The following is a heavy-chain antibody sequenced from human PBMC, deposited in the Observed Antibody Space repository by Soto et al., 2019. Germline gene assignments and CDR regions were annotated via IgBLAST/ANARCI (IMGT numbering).Heavy chain of an antibody. D-gene: IGHD1-26*01. V-gene: IGHV4-4*02. J-gene: IGHJ6*02. Sequence: SETLSLTCAVSGDSINSRNWWTWVRQSPGKGLEWIGEIYHSGSANYNPSLKSRVTISVDKSKNQFSLKLSSVTAADTAVYYCARVSGSYYYGMDVWGQGTTVTVSS. CDR1: GDSINSRNW. CDR3: ARVSGSYYYGMDV. CDR2: IYHSGSA.